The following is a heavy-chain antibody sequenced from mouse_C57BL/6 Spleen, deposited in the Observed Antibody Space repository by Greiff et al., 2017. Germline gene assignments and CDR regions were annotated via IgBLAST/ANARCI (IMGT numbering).Heavy chain of an antibody. CDR1: GFTFSSYA. Sequence: EVQGVESGGGLVKPGGSLKLSCAASGFTFSSYAMSWVRQTPEKRLEWVATISDGGSYTYYPDNVKGRFTISIDNAKNNLYLQMSHLKSEDTAMYYCARDRGYYGSSYGYFDVWGTGTTVTVSS. CDR3: ARDRGYYGSSYGYFDV. CDR2: ISDGGSYT. V-gene: IGHV5-4*01. D-gene: IGHD1-1*01. J-gene: IGHJ1*03.